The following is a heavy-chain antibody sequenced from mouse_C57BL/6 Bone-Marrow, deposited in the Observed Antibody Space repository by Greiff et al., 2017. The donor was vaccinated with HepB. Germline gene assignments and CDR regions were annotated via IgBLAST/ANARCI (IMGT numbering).Heavy chain of an antibody. CDR2: INSDGGST. V-gene: IGHV5-2*01. CDR3: ARQGDGYHGRYWYFDV. D-gene: IGHD2-3*01. Sequence: EVQVVESGGGLVQPGESLKLSCESNEYEFPSHDMSWVRKTPEKRLELVAAINSDGGSTYYPDTMERRFIISRDNTKKTLYLQMSSLRSEDTALYYCARQGDGYHGRYWYFDVCGTGTTVTVSS. J-gene: IGHJ1*03. CDR1: EYEFPSHD.